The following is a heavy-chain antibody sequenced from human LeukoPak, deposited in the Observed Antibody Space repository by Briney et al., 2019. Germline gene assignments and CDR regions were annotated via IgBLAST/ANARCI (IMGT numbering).Heavy chain of an antibody. CDR3: ATAGNYRFDY. CDR1: GFIFSSTW. Sequence: GGSLRLSSAGSGFIFSSTWMHWVRQAPGEGLVWVSRINSDGSTINYADSVKGRLTISRDNAKNTLYLQMNSLRVEDTALYFCATAGNYRFDYWGQGTLVTVSS. V-gene: IGHV3-74*01. J-gene: IGHJ4*02. CDR2: INSDGSTI. D-gene: IGHD1-7*01.